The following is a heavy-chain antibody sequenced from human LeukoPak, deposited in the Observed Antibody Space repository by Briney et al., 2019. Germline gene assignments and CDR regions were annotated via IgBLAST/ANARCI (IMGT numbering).Heavy chain of an antibody. CDR1: GFTFSLYD. J-gene: IGHJ4*02. Sequence: GGSLRLSCAASGFTFSLYDMHWVRQATGKGLEWVSDIGTAGDTYYPGSVTGRFTISRENAKNSFYLQMNSLRAGDTAVYYCAIRRGLGAFDYWGQGTLITVSS. CDR3: AIRRGLGAFDY. CDR2: IGTAGDT. D-gene: IGHD3-16*01. V-gene: IGHV3-13*04.